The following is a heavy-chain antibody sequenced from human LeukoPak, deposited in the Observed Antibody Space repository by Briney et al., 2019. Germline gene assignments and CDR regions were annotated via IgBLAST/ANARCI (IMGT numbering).Heavy chain of an antibody. V-gene: IGHV3-30*02. J-gene: IGHJ4*02. CDR2: IRYDGSSE. D-gene: IGHD5-12*01. CDR3: ARGPSGYHNT. Sequence: GGSLRLSCAASGFTFSSYGMHWVRQAPGKGLEWVAFIRYDGSSEYYADSVKGRFTISRDNSKNTLYLQMNSLRAEDTAVYYCARGPSGYHNTGGQGTLVTVSS. CDR1: GFTFSSYG.